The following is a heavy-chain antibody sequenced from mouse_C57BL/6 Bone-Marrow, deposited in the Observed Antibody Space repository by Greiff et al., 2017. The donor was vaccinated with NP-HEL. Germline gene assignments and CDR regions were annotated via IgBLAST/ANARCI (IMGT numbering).Heavy chain of an antibody. J-gene: IGHJ3*01. CDR2: IYPRSGNT. Sequence: QVQLQQSGAELARPGASVKLSCKASGYTFTSYGISWVKQRTVQGLEWIGEIYPRSGNTYYNEKFKGKATLTADKSSSTAYMELRSLTSEDSAVYFCAREGAYYYGSRGFAYWGQGTLVTVSA. V-gene: IGHV1-81*01. CDR3: AREGAYYYGSRGFAY. CDR1: GYTFTSYG. D-gene: IGHD1-1*01.